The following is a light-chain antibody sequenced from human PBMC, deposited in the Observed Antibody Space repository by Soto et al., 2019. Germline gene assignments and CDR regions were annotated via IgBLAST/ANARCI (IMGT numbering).Light chain of an antibody. CDR3: AAWDDSLNGGV. CDR2: SND. J-gene: IGLJ3*02. CDR1: SSNIGTSS. Sequence: QLVLAQPPSASGTPGQRVSISCSGSSSNIGTSSVNWYQHVPGAAPQLLIYSNDQRPLEVPDRFSGSKSGTSASLAISGLRSDDEGDYYCAAWDDSLNGGVFGGGTKLTVL. V-gene: IGLV1-44*01.